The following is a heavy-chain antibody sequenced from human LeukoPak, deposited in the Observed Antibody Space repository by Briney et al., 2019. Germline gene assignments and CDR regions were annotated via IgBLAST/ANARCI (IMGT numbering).Heavy chain of an antibody. V-gene: IGHV4-34*01. D-gene: IGHD3-10*01. CDR1: GGSFSGYY. CDR2: INHSGST. Sequence: PSETLSLTCAVYGGSFSGYYWSWIRQSPGKGLEWIGEINHSGSTTYNPSLKSRVTISVDMAKNQFSLKLTSVTAADTAVYYCARAIYGSGSYYFDYWGQRTLVTVSS. J-gene: IGHJ4*02. CDR3: ARAIYGSGSYYFDY.